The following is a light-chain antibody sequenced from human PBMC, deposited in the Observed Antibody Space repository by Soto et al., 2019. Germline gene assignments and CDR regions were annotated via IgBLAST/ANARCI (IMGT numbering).Light chain of an antibody. Sequence: EIVLTQSPATLSLSPGERATLSCRASQSVSSYLAWYQQKPGQAPRLLIYDASNRATGIPARFSGSGSGTEFTLTISSLEPEDFAAYYCQQRSNWPITFGQGTRLEIK. V-gene: IGKV3-11*01. CDR2: DAS. CDR1: QSVSSY. J-gene: IGKJ5*01. CDR3: QQRSNWPIT.